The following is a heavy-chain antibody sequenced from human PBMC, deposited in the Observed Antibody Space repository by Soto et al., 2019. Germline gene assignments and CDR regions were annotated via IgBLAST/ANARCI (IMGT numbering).Heavy chain of an antibody. V-gene: IGHV1-18*01. D-gene: IGHD1-26*01. CDR1: GYTFTSYG. Sequence: QVQLVQSGAEVKKPGASVKVSCKASGYTFTSYGISWVRQAPGQGIEWMGWISANNGNTNYAQKLQGRVTMTTDTSASTVYMELRSLRSDDTAVYYCARDRGSYALDYWGQGTLVTVSS. CDR2: ISANNGNT. J-gene: IGHJ4*02. CDR3: ARDRGSYALDY.